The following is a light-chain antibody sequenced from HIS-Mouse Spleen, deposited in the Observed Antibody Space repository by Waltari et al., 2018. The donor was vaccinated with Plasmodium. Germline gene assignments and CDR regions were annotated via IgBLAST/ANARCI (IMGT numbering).Light chain of an antibody. Sequence: QSVLTQPPSVSGAPGPRVPISSTGLISHSRAGCDVHWYQQLPGTAPQLLIYGNSNRPSGVPDRCSGSKSGTSASLAITGLQAEDEADYYCQSYDSSLSGSVFGGGTKLTVL. J-gene: IGLJ2*01. CDR2: GNS. CDR1: ISHSRAGCD. V-gene: IGLV1-40*01. CDR3: QSYDSSLSGSV.